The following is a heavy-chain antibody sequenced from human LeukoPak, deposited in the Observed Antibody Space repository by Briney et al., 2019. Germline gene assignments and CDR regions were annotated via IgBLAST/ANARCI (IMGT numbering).Heavy chain of an antibody. D-gene: IGHD3-10*01. CDR1: GFTVSSNY. CDR2: IYSGGST. Sequence: GGSLRLSCAASGFTVSSNYMSWVRQAPGKGLEWVSVIYSGGSTYYEDSVKGRFTICRDNSKNTVYLQMNSLRAEDTAVYYCARASRGVRRVMGDFDYWGQGTLVTVSS. V-gene: IGHV3-66*02. J-gene: IGHJ4*02. CDR3: ARASRGVRRVMGDFDY.